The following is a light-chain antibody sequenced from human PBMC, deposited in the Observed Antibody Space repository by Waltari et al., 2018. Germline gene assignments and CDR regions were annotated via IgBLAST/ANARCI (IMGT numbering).Light chain of an antibody. Sequence: QSVLTQPPSVSGAPGQRVTISCTGSSSNVGAGFDLHWYQQLPGTAPTLLIYDNINRPAGVPDRFSGSKSGTSASLAIAGLQAEDEAYYYCQSYDVSLSAWVFGGGTKVTVL. V-gene: IGLV1-40*01. CDR2: DNI. J-gene: IGLJ3*02. CDR3: QSYDVSLSAWV. CDR1: SSNVGAGFD.